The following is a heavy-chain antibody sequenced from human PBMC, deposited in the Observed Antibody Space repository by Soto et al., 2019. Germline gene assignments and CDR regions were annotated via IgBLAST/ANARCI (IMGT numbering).Heavy chain of an antibody. D-gene: IGHD3-10*01. CDR1: GYTFTSYG. CDR2: ISAYNGNT. Sequence: GASVKVSCKASGYTFTSYGISWVRQAPGQGLEWVGWISAYNGNTNYAQKLQGRVTMTTDTSTSTAYMELRSLRSDDTAVYYCARSGQPRSYYYYYYGMDVWGQGTTVTVSS. V-gene: IGHV1-18*01. CDR3: ARSGQPRSYYYYYYGMDV. J-gene: IGHJ6*02.